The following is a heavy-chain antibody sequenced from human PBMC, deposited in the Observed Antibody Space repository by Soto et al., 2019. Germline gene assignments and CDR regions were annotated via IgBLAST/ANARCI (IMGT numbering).Heavy chain of an antibody. CDR1: GGSISSYY. D-gene: IGHD1-26*01. CDR3: ARWEIGSFDY. J-gene: IGHJ4*02. CDR2: IYYSGST. V-gene: IGHV4-59*01. Sequence: PSETLSLTCTVSGGSISSYYWSWIRQPPGKGLEWIGYIYYSGSTNYNPSLKSRVTISVDTSKNQFSLKLSSVTAADTAVYYCARWEIGSFDYWGQGTLVTVSS.